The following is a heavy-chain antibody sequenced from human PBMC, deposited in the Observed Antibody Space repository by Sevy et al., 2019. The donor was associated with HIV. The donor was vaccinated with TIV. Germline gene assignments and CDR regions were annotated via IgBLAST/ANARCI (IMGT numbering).Heavy chain of an antibody. J-gene: IGHJ4*02. CDR1: GYSFTSYW. V-gene: IGHV5-51*01. Sequence: GESLKISCKGSGYSFTSYWIGWVRQMPGKGLEWMGIIYPGDSDTSYSLSFQGQVTISADKSISTAYLQWRSLKPSDTAMYYCARRSTGIVGTHFDYWGRGTLVTVSS. D-gene: IGHD1-26*01. CDR2: IYPGDSDT. CDR3: ARRSTGIVGTHFDY.